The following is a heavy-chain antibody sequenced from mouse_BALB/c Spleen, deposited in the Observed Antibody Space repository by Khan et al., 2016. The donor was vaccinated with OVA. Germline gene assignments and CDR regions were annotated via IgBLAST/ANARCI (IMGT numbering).Heavy chain of an antibody. CDR2: IYPGTDNT. V-gene: IGHV1-76*01. D-gene: IGHD3-2*02. CDR3: AREEALYHFDH. Sequence: QVQLQQSGAELVRPGASVKLSCTTSGYIITSYWIHWVNQRSGQGLEWIARIYPGTDNTYYNEKFKDKATLTADKSSSTAYMQLSSLKSEDSDVCFCAREEALYHFDHWGQGTTLTVSS. CDR1: GYIITSYW. J-gene: IGHJ2*01.